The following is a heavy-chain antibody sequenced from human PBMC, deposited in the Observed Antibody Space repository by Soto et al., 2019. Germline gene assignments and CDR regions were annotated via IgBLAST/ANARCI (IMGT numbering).Heavy chain of an antibody. Sequence: QLQLQESGPGLVKPSETLSLTCTVSGGSISSSSHYWGWIRQPPGKGLEWIGSIYYSGSTYYNPSLKSRVTISVDTSKNQFSLKLSSVTAADTAVYYCATWGISIAVAGLDYWGQGTLVTVSS. J-gene: IGHJ4*02. V-gene: IGHV4-39*01. CDR2: IYYSGST. CDR3: ATWGISIAVAGLDY. CDR1: GGSISSSSHY. D-gene: IGHD6-19*01.